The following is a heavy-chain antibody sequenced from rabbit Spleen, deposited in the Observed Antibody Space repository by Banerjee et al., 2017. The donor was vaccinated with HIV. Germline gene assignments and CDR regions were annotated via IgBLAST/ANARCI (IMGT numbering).Heavy chain of an antibody. D-gene: IGHD7-1*01. CDR1: GFDFSSRYW. CDR2: IDTGGSGST. CDR3: ARDLVTAIGWNFAL. J-gene: IGHJ4*01. V-gene: IGHV1S45*01. Sequence: QEQLEESGGDLVKPEGSLTLTCKASGFDFSSRYWMSWVRQAPGKGPEWIACIDTGGSGSTYYASWAKGRFTISRTSSTTVTLQMTSLTGADTATYFCARDLVTAIGWNFALWGPGTLVTVS.